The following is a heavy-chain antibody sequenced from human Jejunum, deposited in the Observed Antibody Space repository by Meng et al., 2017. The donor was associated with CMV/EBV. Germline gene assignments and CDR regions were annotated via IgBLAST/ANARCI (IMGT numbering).Heavy chain of an antibody. CDR2: IGAHNGNT. J-gene: IGHJ5*02. CDR1: GYPFADYG. CDR3: ARDPHEFWSSYFFDP. V-gene: IGHV1-18*01. D-gene: IGHD3-3*01. Sequence: GYPFADYGIHWVRRTHGQGLEWLGWIGAHNGNTEYAQKFQGRVTMTTDTSTSTAYMELRSLTSDDTAVYYCARDPHEFWSSYFFDPWGQGTLVTVSS.